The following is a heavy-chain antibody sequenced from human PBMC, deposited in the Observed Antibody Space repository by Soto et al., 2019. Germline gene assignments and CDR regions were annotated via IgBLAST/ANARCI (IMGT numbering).Heavy chain of an antibody. J-gene: IGHJ4*02. Sequence: EVQLVESGGGLVQPGGSLRLSCAASGFTFSDHYMDWVRQAPGKGLEWVGRTRNKANRYTTEYAASVIGRCTISRDDSKNSMYLQLNSLKSEDTAVYFCARTFYASGSYFLDYWGQGTLVTGSS. D-gene: IGHD3-10*01. CDR3: ARTFYASGSYFLDY. CDR1: GFTFSDHY. CDR2: TRNKANRYTT. V-gene: IGHV3-72*01.